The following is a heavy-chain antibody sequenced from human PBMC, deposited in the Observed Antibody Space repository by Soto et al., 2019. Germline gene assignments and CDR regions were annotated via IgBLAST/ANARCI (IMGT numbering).Heavy chain of an antibody. CDR1: GFPFSNYA. J-gene: IGHJ4*02. CDR2: ISGDGKSK. D-gene: IGHD3-16*02. CDR3: SKSLDQRGGAVIVLSDWLFFDG. Sequence: EVQLLESGGGLVHPGGSLRLSCAASGFPFSNYATTWVRQAPGKGLEWVSSISGDGKSKYYANSVKGRFTISKDNSRNTLFLQMSSLGVEDTVVYFCSKSLDQRGGAVIVLSDWLFFDGLGQGTLVTVSS. V-gene: IGHV3-23*01.